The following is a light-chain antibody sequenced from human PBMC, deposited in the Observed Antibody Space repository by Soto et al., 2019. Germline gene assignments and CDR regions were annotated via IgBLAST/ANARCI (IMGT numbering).Light chain of an antibody. V-gene: IGKV3-15*01. CDR2: GAS. Sequence: EIVMTQSPATLSVSPGDRATLSCTASQSVNSDLAWYQQKPGQSPRLLINGASTRATGVPARFSGSGSGTEFTLTITSLQSEDFAIYYCQQYNNWPPYTFGQGTKLEIK. J-gene: IGKJ2*01. CDR3: QQYNNWPPYT. CDR1: QSVNSD.